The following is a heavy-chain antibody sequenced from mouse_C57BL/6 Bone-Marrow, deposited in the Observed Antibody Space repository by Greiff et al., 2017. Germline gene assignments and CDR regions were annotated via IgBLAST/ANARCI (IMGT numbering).Heavy chain of an antibody. J-gene: IGHJ1*03. V-gene: IGHV1-81*01. Sequence: VKLMESGAELARPGASVKLSCKASGYTFTSYGISWVKQRTGQGLEWIGEIYPRSGNTYYNEKFKGKATLTADKSSSTAYMELRSLTSEDSAVYFCARGGWLLREGWYFDVWGTGTTVTDSS. CDR2: IYPRSGNT. CDR1: GYTFTSYG. D-gene: IGHD2-3*01. CDR3: ARGGWLLREGWYFDV.